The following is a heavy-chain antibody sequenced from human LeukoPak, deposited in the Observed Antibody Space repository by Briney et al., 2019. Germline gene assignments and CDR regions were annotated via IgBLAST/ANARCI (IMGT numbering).Heavy chain of an antibody. CDR3: AHSSSSSLHAFDI. Sequence: TLSLTCTVSGGSISSYYWNWIRQPPGKALEWLALIYWNDDKRYSPSLKSRLTITKDTSKNQVVLTMTNMDPVDTATYYCAHSSSSSLHAFDIWGQGTMVTVSS. CDR1: GGSISSYYW. CDR2: IYWNDDK. V-gene: IGHV2-5*01. D-gene: IGHD6-6*01. J-gene: IGHJ3*02.